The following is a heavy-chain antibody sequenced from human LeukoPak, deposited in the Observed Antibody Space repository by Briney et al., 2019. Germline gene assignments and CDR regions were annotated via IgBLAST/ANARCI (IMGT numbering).Heavy chain of an antibody. CDR2: INHSGST. D-gene: IGHD3-22*01. J-gene: IGHJ4*02. CDR3: AREGPYYYDSSGYYFDY. V-gene: IGHV4-34*01. Sequence: PSETLSLTCAVYGGSFSGYYWSWIRQPPGKGLEWIGEINHSGSTSYNPSLKSRVTISVDTSKNQFSLKLSSVTAADTAVYYCAREGPYYYDSSGYYFDYWGQGTLVTVSS. CDR1: GGSFSGYY.